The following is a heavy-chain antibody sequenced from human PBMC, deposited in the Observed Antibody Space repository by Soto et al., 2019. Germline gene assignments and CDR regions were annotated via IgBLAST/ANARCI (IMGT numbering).Heavy chain of an antibody. CDR1: GSSISRYY. CDR2: IYNGAIT. V-gene: IGHV4-59*08. J-gene: IGHJ4*01. Sequence: SETLSLTCTVSGSSISRYYWSWIRQPPGKGLQCIGYIYNGAITNYNPSLESRVTMSMDTSNNQFSLKVTSVTAADTAVYYCARLYYDGSGYYYFDSWGHGTLVTV. CDR3: ARLYYDGSGYYYFDS. D-gene: IGHD3-22*01.